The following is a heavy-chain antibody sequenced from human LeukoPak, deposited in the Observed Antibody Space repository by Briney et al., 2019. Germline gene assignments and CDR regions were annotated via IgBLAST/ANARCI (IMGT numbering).Heavy chain of an antibody. CDR3: ATPNLSAHLSWFDP. D-gene: IGHD6-13*01. V-gene: IGHV3-23*01. CDR1: GFTFSSYA. CDR2: ISGSGGST. Sequence: GGSLRLSCAASGFTFSSYAMSWVRQAPGKGLEWVSAISGSGGSTYYADSVKGRFTISRDNSKNTLYLRMNSLRAEDTAVYYCATPNLSAHLSWFDPWGQGALVTVSS. J-gene: IGHJ5*02.